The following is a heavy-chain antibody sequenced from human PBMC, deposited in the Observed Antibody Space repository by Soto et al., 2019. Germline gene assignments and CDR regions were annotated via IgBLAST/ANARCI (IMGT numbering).Heavy chain of an antibody. CDR3: AGVYPSPTTALDY. CDR2: IYHSGST. Sequence: SDTLSLTCAVSGGSISSSNWWSWVRQPPGKGLEWIGEIYHSGSTHYNPSLKSRVTISVDTSKKQFSLKLISVTAADTAVYYCAGVYPSPTTALDYWGQGTLVTVSS. V-gene: IGHV4-4*02. J-gene: IGHJ4*02. CDR1: GGSISSSNW. D-gene: IGHD1-1*01.